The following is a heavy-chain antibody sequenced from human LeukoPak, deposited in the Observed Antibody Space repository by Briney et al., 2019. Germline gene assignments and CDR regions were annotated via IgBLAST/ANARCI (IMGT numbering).Heavy chain of an antibody. CDR1: GYRFTSYW. V-gene: IGHV5-10-1*01. CDR3: ARLPSMAAVAGDYFDY. D-gene: IGHD6-19*01. J-gene: IGHJ4*02. CDR2: IDPSDSYT. Sequence: GESLKISCKGSGYRFTSYWISWVRQMPGKGLEWMGRIDPSDSYTNYSPSFQGHVTISADKSISTAYLQWSSLKASDTAMYYCARLPSMAAVAGDYFDYWGQGTLVTVSS.